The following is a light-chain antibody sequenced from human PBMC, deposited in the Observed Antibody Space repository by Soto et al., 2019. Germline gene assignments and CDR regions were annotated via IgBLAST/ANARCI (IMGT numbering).Light chain of an antibody. J-gene: IGKJ1*01. CDR1: QTISNNY. CDR3: QQYGTSPRT. CDR2: AAS. V-gene: IGKV3-20*01. Sequence: EIVLTQSPGTLSLSPGEGATLSCRASQTISNNYLAWYQHKPGQAPRLLIYAASTSATGIPDRFSGSGSGADFTLTVNRLEPEDFAVYYCQQYGTSPRTFGQGTKVEI.